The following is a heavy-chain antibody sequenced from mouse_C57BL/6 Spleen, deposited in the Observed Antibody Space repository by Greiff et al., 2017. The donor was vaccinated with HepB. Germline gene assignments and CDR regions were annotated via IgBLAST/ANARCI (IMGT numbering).Heavy chain of an antibody. J-gene: IGHJ4*01. V-gene: IGHV3-6*01. CDR3: ALTAQAGAMDY. Sequence: EVKLMESGPGLVKPSQSLSLTCSVTGYSITSGYYWNWIRQFPGNKLEWMGYISYDGSNNYNPSLKNRISITRDTSKNQFFLKLNSVTTEDTATYYCALTAQAGAMDYWGQGTSVTVSS. CDR2: ISYDGSN. CDR1: GYSITSGYY. D-gene: IGHD3-2*02.